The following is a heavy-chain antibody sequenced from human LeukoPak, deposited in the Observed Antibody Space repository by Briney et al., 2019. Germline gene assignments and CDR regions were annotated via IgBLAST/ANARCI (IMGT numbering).Heavy chain of an antibody. CDR3: AKRTGSSGWYDVFDY. J-gene: IGHJ4*02. Sequence: PGGSLRLSCAASGFTFSSYAMSWVRQAPGKGLEWVSGISGSGGSTYYADSVKGRFTISRDNSKNTLYLQMNSLRVEDTAVYYCAKRTGSSGWYDVFDYWGQGTLVTVSS. CDR2: ISGSGGST. D-gene: IGHD6-19*01. CDR1: GFTFSSYA. V-gene: IGHV3-23*01.